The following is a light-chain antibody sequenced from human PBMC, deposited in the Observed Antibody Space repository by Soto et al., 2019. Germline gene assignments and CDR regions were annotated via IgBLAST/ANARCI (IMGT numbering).Light chain of an antibody. CDR1: QFINKY. J-gene: IGKJ1*01. CDR3: LQDYRYPPGT. V-gene: IGKV1-6*01. CDR2: AAS. Sequence: IQMTQSPSSLSASVGDRVTITCRASQFINKYLSWYQQKPGKVPKLLINAASTLQSGVPSRFNGSRSGTDFTLTISSLQPEDFATYYCLQDYRYPPGTFGQG.